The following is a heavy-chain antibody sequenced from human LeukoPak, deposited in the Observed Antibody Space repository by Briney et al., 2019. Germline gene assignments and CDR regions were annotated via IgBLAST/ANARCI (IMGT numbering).Heavy chain of an antibody. CDR2: INPSGGST. J-gene: IGHJ6*02. V-gene: IGHV1-46*01. CDR1: GYTFTSYY. Sequence: ASVKVSCKASGYTFTSYYMHWVRQAPGQGLEGMGIINPSGGSTSYAQKFQGRVTMTRDTSTSTVYMELSSLRSEDTAVYYCARVDTPGIAAAGVYYYYYGMDVWGQGTTVTVSS. D-gene: IGHD6-13*01. CDR3: ARVDTPGIAAAGVYYYYYGMDV.